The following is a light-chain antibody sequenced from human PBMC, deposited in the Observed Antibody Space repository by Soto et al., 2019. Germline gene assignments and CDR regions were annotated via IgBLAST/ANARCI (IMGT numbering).Light chain of an antibody. CDR3: QHYNSYSEA. J-gene: IGKJ1*01. Sequence: EFVLTQSPGTLSVSPGERATLSCRASQFVSSNLAWYQQKPGQAPRLLIHDSSDRATGIPARFSGSGSGTDFTLTISSLQPDDFATYYCQHYNSYSEAFGQGTKVDIK. CDR2: DSS. CDR1: QFVSSN. V-gene: IGKV3D-15*01.